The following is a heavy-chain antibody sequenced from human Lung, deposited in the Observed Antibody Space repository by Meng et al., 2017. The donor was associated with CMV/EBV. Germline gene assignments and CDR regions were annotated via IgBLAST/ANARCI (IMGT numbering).Heavy chain of an antibody. D-gene: IGHD3-16*01. V-gene: IGHV3-48*04. CDR3: AKGGGAGRSASDY. Sequence: GSLKISXAASGFTFSTYSMNWVRQAPGKGLEWISYISSGSSTIYYADSVKGRFSISRDNAEKTLYLHVNNLRGEDTAVYYCAKGGGAGRSASDYWGQGTLVTVSS. J-gene: IGHJ4*02. CDR1: GFTFSTYS. CDR2: ISSGSSTI.